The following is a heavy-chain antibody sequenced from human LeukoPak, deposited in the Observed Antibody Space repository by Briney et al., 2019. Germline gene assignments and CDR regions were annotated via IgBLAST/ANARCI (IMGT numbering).Heavy chain of an antibody. D-gene: IGHD2-2*01. CDR3: ARDLKSEVGYCSSRAYCHYYGMDV. CDR2: IIPIFGTA. Sequence: GASVKVSCKASGYTFTSYGISWVRQAPGQGLEWMGGIIPIFGTANYAQKFQGRVTITADESTSTAYMELSSLRSEDTAVYYCARDLKSEVGYCSSRAYCHYYGMDVWGQGTTVTVSS. V-gene: IGHV1-69*13. J-gene: IGHJ6*02. CDR1: GYTFTSYG.